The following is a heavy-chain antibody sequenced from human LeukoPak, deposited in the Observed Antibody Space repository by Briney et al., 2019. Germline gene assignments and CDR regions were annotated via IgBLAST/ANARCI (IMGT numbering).Heavy chain of an antibody. CDR1: GFTFSSYA. D-gene: IGHD5-12*01. Sequence: SGGSLRLSCAASGFTFSSYAMSWVRQAPGKGLEWVANIKQDGSEKYYVDSVKGRFTISRDNSKNTLYLQMNSLRAEDTAVYYCAKGQMVATYLFDYWGQGTLVTVSS. J-gene: IGHJ4*02. V-gene: IGHV3-7*03. CDR3: AKGQMVATYLFDY. CDR2: IKQDGSEK.